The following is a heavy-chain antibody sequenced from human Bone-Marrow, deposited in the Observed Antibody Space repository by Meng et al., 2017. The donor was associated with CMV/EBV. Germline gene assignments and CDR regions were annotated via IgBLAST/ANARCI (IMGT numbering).Heavy chain of an antibody. J-gene: IGHJ4*02. Sequence: QVPLEQWGAGLLNAVEPLSCTGALYGVALMCYHWSRIPQPPGKGLEWIGEINHSGSTNYNPSLKSRVTISVDTSKNQFSLKLSSVTAADTAVYYCARGGGPFDYWGQGTLVTVSS. CDR1: GVALMCYH. D-gene: IGHD3-16*01. CDR2: INHSGST. CDR3: ARGGGPFDY. V-gene: IGHV4-34*01.